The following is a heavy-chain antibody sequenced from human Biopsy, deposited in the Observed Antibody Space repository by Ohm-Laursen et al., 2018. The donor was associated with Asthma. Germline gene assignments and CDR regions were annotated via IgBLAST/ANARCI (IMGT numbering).Heavy chain of an antibody. CDR1: GYTFNSAG. D-gene: IGHD3-10*01. J-gene: IGHJ6*02. V-gene: IGHV1-18*01. CDR2: ISVYNGNT. Sequence: ASVKVSCKVSGYTFNSAGITWVRQAPGQGLEWMGWISVYNGNTKVAQKLQDRVTMITDTSTSTAYMELRSLRSDDTAVYFCARAVDYSHYYGIDVWGQGATVTVS. CDR3: ARAVDYSHYYGIDV.